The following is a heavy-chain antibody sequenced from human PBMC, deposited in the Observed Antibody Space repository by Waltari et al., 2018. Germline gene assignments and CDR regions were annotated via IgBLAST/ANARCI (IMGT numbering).Heavy chain of an antibody. CDR2: SSYDGSDE. D-gene: IGHD5-18*01. CDR3: ARDGPLQIQSWYSFDY. CDR1: GFTFSYHA. V-gene: IGHV3-30*07. Sequence: QVQLVESGGGVVHPGRSLRLSCEASGFTFSYHAMHWVRQAPGKGLEGVAGSSYDGSDEDYADSVRGRFTISRDDSKDTVNLQMNSLRPEDTAVYYCARDGPLQIQSWYSFDYWGQGTLVTVSS. J-gene: IGHJ4*02.